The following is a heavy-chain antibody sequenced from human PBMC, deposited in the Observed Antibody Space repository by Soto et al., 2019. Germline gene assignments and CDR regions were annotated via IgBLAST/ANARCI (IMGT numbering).Heavy chain of an antibody. V-gene: IGHV3-21*01. J-gene: IGHJ4*02. CDR3: ARDKKYSSGWFDY. D-gene: IGHD6-19*01. CDR2: ISSSSSYI. CDR1: GFTFSSYS. Sequence: ESGGGLVKPGGSLRLSCAASGFTFSSYSMNWVRQAPGKGLEWVSSISSSSSYIYYADSVKGRFTISRDNAKNSLYLQMNSLRAEDTAVYYCARDKKYSSGWFDYWGQGTLVTVSS.